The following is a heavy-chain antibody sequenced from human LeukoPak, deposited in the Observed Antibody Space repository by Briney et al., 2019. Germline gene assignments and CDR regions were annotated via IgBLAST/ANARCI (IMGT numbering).Heavy chain of an antibody. D-gene: IGHD4-17*01. CDR3: ASGRTVNYYYGMDV. CDR2: SYYNGST. CDR1: GGSISSYY. V-gene: IGHV4-59*01. J-gene: IGHJ6*04. Sequence: AETLSLTCSVAGGSISSYYWSWIRQPPGNGLEWIGYSYYNGSTNYNPSLKSQVTISVDTSKNQFSLKLSSVTAADPAVYYCASGRTVNYYYGMDVWGKGTTVTVSS.